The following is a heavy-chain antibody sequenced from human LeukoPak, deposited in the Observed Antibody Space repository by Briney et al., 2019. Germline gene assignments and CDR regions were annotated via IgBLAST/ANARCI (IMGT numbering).Heavy chain of an antibody. V-gene: IGHV4-59*01. CDR1: GGSISSNY. J-gene: IGHJ4*02. D-gene: IGHD2-15*01. CDR3: ARESGGPFDY. Sequence: SETLSLTCTVSGGSISSNYWSWIRQPPGKRLEWIGYIHYSGATNYNPSLKSRVTISVDTSKNQFSLKLSSVPAADTAVYYCARESGGPFDYWGQGTLGTVSS. CDR2: IHYSGAT.